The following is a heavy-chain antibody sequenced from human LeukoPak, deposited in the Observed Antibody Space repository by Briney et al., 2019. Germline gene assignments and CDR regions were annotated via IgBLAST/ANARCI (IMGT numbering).Heavy chain of an antibody. V-gene: IGHV1-8*01. CDR2: VNPNSGNT. J-gene: IGHJ6*02. Sequence: ASVKVSCKASGYTFTSYDINWVRQATGQGLEWMGWVNPNSGNTGYAQKFQGRVTMTRNTSISTAYMELSSLRSEDTAVYYCASGGGINYYYYYYGMDVWGQGTTVTVSS. CDR3: ASGGGINYYYYYYGMDV. CDR1: GYTFTSYD. D-gene: IGHD1-26*01.